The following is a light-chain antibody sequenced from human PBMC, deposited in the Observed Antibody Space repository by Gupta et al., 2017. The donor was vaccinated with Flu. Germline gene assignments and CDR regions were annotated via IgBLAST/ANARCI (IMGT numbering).Light chain of an antibody. Sequence: QSALTQPASVSGSPGQSITIPCPGTSSDVGGYNYVSWYHQHPGKAPKLMIYEVSNRPSGVANRFSGSKSGNTASLTITGLQAEDEADYYCSSYTSSSTREVFGGGTKLTVL. J-gene: IGLJ3*02. CDR2: EVS. CDR1: SSDVGGYNY. CDR3: SSYTSSSTREV. V-gene: IGLV2-14*01.